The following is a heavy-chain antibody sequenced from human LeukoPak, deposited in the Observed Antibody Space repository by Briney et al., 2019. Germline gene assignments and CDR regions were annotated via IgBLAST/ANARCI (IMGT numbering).Heavy chain of an antibody. D-gene: IGHD6-13*01. CDR3: ARDRAAAGTGYFDY. Sequence: ASVKVSCTASGYTFTGYYMHWVRQAPGQGLEWMGWINPNSGGTNYAQKFQGRVTMTRDTSISTAYMELSRLRSDDTAVYYCARDRAAAGTGYFDYWGQGTLVTVSS. J-gene: IGHJ4*02. CDR1: GYTFTGYY. V-gene: IGHV1-2*02. CDR2: INPNSGGT.